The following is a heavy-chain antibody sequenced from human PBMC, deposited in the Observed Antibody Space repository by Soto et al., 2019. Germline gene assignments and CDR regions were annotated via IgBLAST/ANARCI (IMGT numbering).Heavy chain of an antibody. CDR2: INHSGST. CDR1: GGSFSGYY. Sequence: SETLSLTCAFYGGSFSGYYWSGIRQPPGKGLEWIGEINHSGSTNYNPSLKSRVTISVDTSKNQFSLKLSSVTAADTAVYYCARGRRGLASTVTEYYSYMYVWGKRTTVTVSS. D-gene: IGHD4-17*01. V-gene: IGHV4-34*01. J-gene: IGHJ6*03. CDR3: ARGRRGLASTVTEYYSYMYV.